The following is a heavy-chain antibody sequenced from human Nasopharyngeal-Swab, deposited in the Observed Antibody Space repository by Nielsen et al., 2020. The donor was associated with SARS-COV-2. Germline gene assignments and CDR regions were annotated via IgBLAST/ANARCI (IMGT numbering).Heavy chain of an antibody. CDR3: AKDDFCPACAFDV. D-gene: IGHD2-21*02. CDR1: GVDFWEYA. Sequence: AGSLTLSCAASGVDFWEYAMSWVRQAPGKGLEWVSTVSNNDGSLTFYADSVKGRFTISRDTSKNPVSLQLNSLRAEDTAVYYCAKDDFCPACAFDVWGQGTIVTVSS. V-gene: IGHV3-23*01. CDR2: VSNNDGSLT. J-gene: IGHJ3*01.